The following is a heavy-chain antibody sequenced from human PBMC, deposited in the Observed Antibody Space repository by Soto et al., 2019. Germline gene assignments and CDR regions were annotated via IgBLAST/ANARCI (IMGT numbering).Heavy chain of an antibody. CDR2: ISGSGGTT. CDR1: GFACRVYA. V-gene: IGHV3-23*01. J-gene: IGHJ4*02. CDR3: AKTKSVWSCYPSDPFFDY. Sequence: PGGSLRLSCEASGFACRVYAMTWVRQAPGKGLEWVSTISGSGGTTYYADSMKGRFTISRDNSKNTLYLQMNSLRAEDTAVYYCAKTKSVWSCYPSDPFFDYWGQGTLVTVSS. D-gene: IGHD3-3*01.